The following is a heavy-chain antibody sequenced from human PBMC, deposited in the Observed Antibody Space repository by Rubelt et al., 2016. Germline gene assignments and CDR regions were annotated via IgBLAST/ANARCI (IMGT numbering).Heavy chain of an antibody. D-gene: IGHD3-10*01. V-gene: IGHV4-39*07. CDR2: VYSSGRT. CDR1: DGSVSSSTYC. J-gene: IGHJ2*01. Sequence: QLQLQESGPGLVKPSETLSLTCTVSDGSVSSSTYCWGWVRQPPGKGLEWIGSVYSSGRTNYNPSLESRVTIVVDTSKNNFSLGLRSVTAADTAGYYCARDLSGWYVDLWGRGTLVTVFS. CDR3: ARDLSGWYVDL.